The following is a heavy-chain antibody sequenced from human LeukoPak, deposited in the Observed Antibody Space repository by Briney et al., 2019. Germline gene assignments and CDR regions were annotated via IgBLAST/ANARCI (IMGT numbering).Heavy chain of an antibody. CDR1: GGSISSYY. Sequence: SETLSLTCTVSGGSISSYYWSWIRQPPGKGLEWIGYIYYSGSTNYNPSLKSRVTISVDTSKNQFSLKLSSVTAADTAVYYCARASPGFSRIPYDYYYCYLDVWGKGTTVTVSS. CDR2: IYYSGST. D-gene: IGHD2-15*01. V-gene: IGHV4-59*01. CDR3: ARASPGFSRIPYDYYYCYLDV. J-gene: IGHJ6*03.